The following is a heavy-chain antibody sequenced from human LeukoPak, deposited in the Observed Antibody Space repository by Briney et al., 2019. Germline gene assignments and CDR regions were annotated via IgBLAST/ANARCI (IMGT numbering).Heavy chain of an antibody. CDR2: IYYSGST. J-gene: IGHJ4*02. CDR3: ARGSPYDYIWGSYRPHFFDY. D-gene: IGHD3-16*02. CDR1: GGSISSGGYY. V-gene: IGHV4-31*03. Sequence: PSETLSLTRTVSGGSISSGGYYWSWIRQHPRKGLEWIGYIYYSGSTYYNPSLKSRVTISVDTSKNQFSLKLSSVTAADTAVYYCARGSPYDYIWGSYRPHFFDYWGQGTLVTVSS.